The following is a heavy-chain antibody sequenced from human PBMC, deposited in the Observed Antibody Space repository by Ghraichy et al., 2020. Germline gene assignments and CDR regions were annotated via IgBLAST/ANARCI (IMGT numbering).Heavy chain of an antibody. Sequence: ASVKVSCKASGYTFNGYYMHWVRQAPGQGLEWMGWINPNSGDTNYAQIFQGRVTTTRDTSISTAYMELSRLRSDDTAVYYCARGPVYYYYMDVWGKGTTVTVSS. CDR2: INPNSGDT. J-gene: IGHJ6*03. CDR3: ARGPVYYYYMDV. CDR1: GYTFNGYY. V-gene: IGHV1-2*02.